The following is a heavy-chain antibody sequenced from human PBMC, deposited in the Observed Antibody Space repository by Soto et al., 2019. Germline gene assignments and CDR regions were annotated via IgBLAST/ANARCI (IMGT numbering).Heavy chain of an antibody. J-gene: IGHJ4*02. Sequence: QVQLQESGPGLVKPSETLSLTCTVSGGSISSYYWSWIRQPPGKGLEWIGYIYYSGSTNYNPSHKSRVTISIDTSKNQFSLKLSSVTAADTAVYYCARLSLEWLSIDYWGQGTLVTVSS. CDR1: GGSISSYY. V-gene: IGHV4-59*08. CDR3: ARLSLEWLSIDY. CDR2: IYYSGST. D-gene: IGHD3-3*01.